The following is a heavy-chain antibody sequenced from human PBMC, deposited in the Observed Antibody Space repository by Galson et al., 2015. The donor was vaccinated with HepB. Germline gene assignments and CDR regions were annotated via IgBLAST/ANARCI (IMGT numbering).Heavy chain of an antibody. V-gene: IGHV1-69*06. CDR2: IIPLFGAA. CDR1: GGSFSTDA. Sequence: SVKVSCKASGGSFSTDAFSWVRQAPGHGFEWMGGIIPLFGAANYAQSLKGRVAITADTSTRTVYMDLSSLRSEDTALYYCARSLRIFGDGMDVWGQGTTVTVSS. J-gene: IGHJ6*02. D-gene: IGHD3-3*01. CDR3: ARSLRIFGDGMDV.